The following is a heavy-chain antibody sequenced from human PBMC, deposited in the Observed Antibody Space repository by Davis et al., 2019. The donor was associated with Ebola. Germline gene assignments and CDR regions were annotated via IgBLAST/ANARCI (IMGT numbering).Heavy chain of an antibody. CDR1: GFAFSSYG. V-gene: IGHV4-38-2*01. CDR2: IYHSGST. Sequence: MPGGSLRLSCAVSGFAFSSYGMHWIRQPPGKGLEWIGSIYHSGSTYYNPSLKSRVTISVDTSKNQFSLKLSSVTAADTAVYYCARRKGQWLVLDYWGQGTLVTVSS. CDR3: ARRKGQWLVLDY. D-gene: IGHD6-19*01. J-gene: IGHJ4*02.